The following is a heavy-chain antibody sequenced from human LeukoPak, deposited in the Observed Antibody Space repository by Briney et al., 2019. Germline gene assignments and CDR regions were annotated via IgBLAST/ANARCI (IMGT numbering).Heavy chain of an antibody. Sequence: GGSLRLSCAASGFTFSSYAMSWVRQAPGKGLEWVSVVSGSGGSTYYADSVKGRFTISRDNSKKTLYLQLNSLRAEDTAVYYCAKDTLTSRGFRAFDYWGQGTLVTVSS. V-gene: IGHV3-23*01. CDR1: GFTFSSYA. CDR3: AKDTLTSRGFRAFDY. D-gene: IGHD3-10*01. CDR2: VSGSGGST. J-gene: IGHJ4*02.